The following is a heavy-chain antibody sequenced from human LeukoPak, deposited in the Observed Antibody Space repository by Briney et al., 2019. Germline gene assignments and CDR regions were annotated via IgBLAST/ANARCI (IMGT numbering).Heavy chain of an antibody. Sequence: SVKDSCKASGYTFTSYYMHWVRQAPGQGLEWMGIINPSGGSTSYAQKFQSRVTMTRDTSTSTVYMELSSLRSEDTAVYYCARRLSRYYFDYWGQGTLVTVSS. CDR2: INPSGGST. CDR3: ARRLSRYYFDY. V-gene: IGHV1-46*01. J-gene: IGHJ4*02. CDR1: GYTFTSYY.